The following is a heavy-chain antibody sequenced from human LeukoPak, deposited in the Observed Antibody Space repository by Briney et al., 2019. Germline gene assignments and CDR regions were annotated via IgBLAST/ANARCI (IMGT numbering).Heavy chain of an antibody. D-gene: IGHD6-13*01. CDR1: GGSFSGYY. J-gene: IGHJ4*02. V-gene: IGHV4-34*01. CDR2: INHSGST. Sequence: SETLSLTCAVYGGSFSGYYWSWIRQPPGKGLEWIGEINHSGSTNYNPSLKSRVSISVDSSKNQFSLKVSSVTAADTAVYYCARGSDSAAGLYWGQGTLVTVSS. CDR3: ARGSDSAAGLY.